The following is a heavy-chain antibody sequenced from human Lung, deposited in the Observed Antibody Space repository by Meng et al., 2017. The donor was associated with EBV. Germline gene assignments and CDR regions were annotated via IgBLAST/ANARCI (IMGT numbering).Heavy chain of an antibody. Sequence: QGQPKGSGPCWVKPAQTLSLTCTVPGGSISSGDYYWSWIRKPPGKGLEWIGYIYYSGSTYYNPSLKSRVTISVDTSKNQFSLKLKTVTAADTAVYYCVRAEITKDRGIILGFDLWGQGILVTVSS. D-gene: IGHD3-10*01. CDR1: GGSISSGDYY. V-gene: IGHV4-30-4*01. CDR2: IYYSGST. J-gene: IGHJ5*02. CDR3: VRAEITKDRGIILGFDL.